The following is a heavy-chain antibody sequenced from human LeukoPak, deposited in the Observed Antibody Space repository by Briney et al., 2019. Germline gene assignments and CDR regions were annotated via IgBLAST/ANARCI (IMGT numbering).Heavy chain of an antibody. D-gene: IGHD6-13*01. Sequence: SETLSLTCTVSGDSISSSSSYWGWIRQPPGKGLEWIGSIYYSGSTNYNPSLKSRVTISVDTSKNQFSLKLSSVTAADTAVYYCARQRRYSSSKYYYYMDVWGKGTTVTISS. J-gene: IGHJ6*03. CDR2: IYYSGST. CDR3: ARQRRYSSSKYYYYMDV. V-gene: IGHV4-39*01. CDR1: GDSISSSSSY.